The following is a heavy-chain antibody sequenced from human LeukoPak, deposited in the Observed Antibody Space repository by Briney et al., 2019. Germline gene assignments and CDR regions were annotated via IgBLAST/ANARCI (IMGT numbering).Heavy chain of an antibody. J-gene: IGHJ4*02. CDR2: IGSSGGII. CDR1: GFTFSSYE. V-gene: IGHV3-48*03. D-gene: IGHD6-6*01. CDR3: ARVGSAYPSSDY. Sequence: GGSLRLSCAASGFTFSSYEMTWVRQAPGKGLEWVSYIGSSGGIIHYADSVKGRFTISRDNARSSLYLQMNSLGAEDTSLYYCARVGSAYPSSDYWGQGTLVTVSS.